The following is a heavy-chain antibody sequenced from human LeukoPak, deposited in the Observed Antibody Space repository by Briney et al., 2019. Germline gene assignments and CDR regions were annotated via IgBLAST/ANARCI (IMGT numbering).Heavy chain of an antibody. J-gene: IGHJ4*02. CDR1: GGTFSSYA. Sequence: ASVKVSCKASGGTFSSYAISWVRQAPGQGLEWMGRIIPILGIANYAQKFQGRVTITADKSTSTAYMELSSLRSEDTAVYYCARDQSPHRKYQLLPGYWGQGTLVTVSS. D-gene: IGHD2-2*01. CDR3: ARDQSPHRKYQLLPGY. CDR2: IIPILGIA. V-gene: IGHV1-69*04.